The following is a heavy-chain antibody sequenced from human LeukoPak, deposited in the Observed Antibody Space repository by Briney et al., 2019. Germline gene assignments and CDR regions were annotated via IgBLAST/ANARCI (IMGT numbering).Heavy chain of an antibody. V-gene: IGHV4-4*07. J-gene: IGHJ6*03. CDR1: GGSISSYY. CDR3: ARSVQYYYDSSGYYYYYYYMDV. Sequence: SETLSLTCTVSGGSISSYYWSWIRQPAGKGLEWIGRIYTSGTTHYNPSLKSRVTMSVDTSKNQFSLKLSSVTAADTAVYYCARSVQYYYDSSGYYYYYYYMDVWGKGTTVTISS. CDR2: IYTSGTT. D-gene: IGHD3-22*01.